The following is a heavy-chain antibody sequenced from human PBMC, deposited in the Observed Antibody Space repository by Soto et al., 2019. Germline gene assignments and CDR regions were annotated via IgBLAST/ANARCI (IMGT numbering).Heavy chain of an antibody. V-gene: IGHV1-69*08. D-gene: IGHD3-10*01. CDR1: GGTFSSYT. J-gene: IGHJ6*02. CDR3: ARDRYVSGSYMSMVYAMDG. Sequence: QVQLVQSGAEVKKPGSSVTVSCEASGGTFSSYTVSWVRQAPGQGLEWVGRIIPILGITNHTQRIQGRVTIIADMSTSTSYMELSRLRSDDTAVYYCARDRYVSGSYMSMVYAMDGSGQGTTVTGSS. CDR2: IIPILGIT.